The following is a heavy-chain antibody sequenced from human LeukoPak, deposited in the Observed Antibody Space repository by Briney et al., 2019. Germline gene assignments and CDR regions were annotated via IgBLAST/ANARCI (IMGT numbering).Heavy chain of an antibody. V-gene: IGHV1-69*13. Sequence: SVKVSCKASGGTFSSYAISWVRQAPGQGLEWMGGIIPIFGTANYAQKFQGRVTITADESTSTAYMELSSLRSEDTAVYYCARENTGLDPRCSSTSCYSPNNWFDPWGQGTLVTVSS. CDR2: IIPIFGTA. D-gene: IGHD2-2*01. CDR1: GGTFSSYA. CDR3: ARENTGLDPRCSSTSCYSPNNWFDP. J-gene: IGHJ5*02.